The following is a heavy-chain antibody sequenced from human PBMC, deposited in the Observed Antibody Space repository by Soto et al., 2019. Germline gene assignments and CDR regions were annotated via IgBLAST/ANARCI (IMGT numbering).Heavy chain of an antibody. CDR2: INAGNGNT. CDR3: ARDRRIVGATTLWY. Sequence: QVQLVQSGAEVKKPGASVKVSCKASGYTFTSYAMHWVRQAPGQRLEWMGWINAGNGNTKYSQKFQGRVNITRDTSASTAYMELSSLRSEDTAVYYCARDRRIVGATTLWYWGQGTLVTVSS. D-gene: IGHD1-26*01. CDR1: GYTFTSYA. J-gene: IGHJ4*02. V-gene: IGHV1-3*01.